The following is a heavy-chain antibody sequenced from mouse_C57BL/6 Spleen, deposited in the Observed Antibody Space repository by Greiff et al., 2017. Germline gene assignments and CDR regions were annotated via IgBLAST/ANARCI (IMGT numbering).Heavy chain of an antibody. V-gene: IGHV1-50*01. Sequence: QVQLQQPGAELVKPGASVKLSCKASGYTFTSYWMQWVKQRPGQGLEWIGEIDPSDSYTNYNQKFKGKATLTVDTSSSTAYMQLSSLTSEDSAVYYCARAVTDLFDYWGQGTTLTVYS. CDR3: ARAVTDLFDY. D-gene: IGHD2-2*01. CDR2: IDPSDSYT. CDR1: GYTFTSYW. J-gene: IGHJ2*01.